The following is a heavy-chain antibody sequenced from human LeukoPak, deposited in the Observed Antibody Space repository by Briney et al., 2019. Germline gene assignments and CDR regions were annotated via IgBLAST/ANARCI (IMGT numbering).Heavy chain of an antibody. CDR1: GYTFTSYD. V-gene: IGHV1-8*01. Sequence: EASVTVSCKASGYTFTSYDINWVRQAPGQGLEWMGWMNPNSGNTVYAQKFQGRVTITRGTSIRPAYMELSRLRAEDPAVYFCARFRKRRLIRGLVAIYFDYWGQGTLVTVSS. D-gene: IGHD3/OR15-3a*01. CDR2: MNPNSGNT. J-gene: IGHJ4*02. CDR3: ARFRKRRLIRGLVAIYFDY.